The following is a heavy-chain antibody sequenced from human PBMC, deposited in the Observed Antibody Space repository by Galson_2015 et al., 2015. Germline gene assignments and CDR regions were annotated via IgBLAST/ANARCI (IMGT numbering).Heavy chain of an antibody. CDR2: ISSSSSYI. V-gene: IGHV3-21*01. CDR3: ARIGIAAAGTYGAMDV. CDR1: GFTFSSYS. Sequence: SLRLSCAASGFTFSSYSMNWVRQAPGKGLEWVSSISSSSSYIYHADSVKGRFTISRDNAKNSLYLQTNSLRAEDTAVYYCARIGIAAAGTYGAMDVWGKGTTVTVSS. D-gene: IGHD6-13*01. J-gene: IGHJ6*03.